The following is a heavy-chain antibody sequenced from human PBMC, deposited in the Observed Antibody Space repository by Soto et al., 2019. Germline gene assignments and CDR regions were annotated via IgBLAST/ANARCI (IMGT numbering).Heavy chain of an antibody. D-gene: IGHD6-13*01. CDR2: IYWDDDK. J-gene: IGHJ4*02. Sequence: SGPTLVNPTQTLTLTCTISGFSLSTSGVGVGWIRQPPGKALEWLALIYWDDDKRYSPSLKSRLTITKDTSKNQVVLTMTNMDPVDTATYYCAHRGGEAAADLYYFDYWGQGTLVTVSS. CDR3: AHRGGEAAADLYYFDY. V-gene: IGHV2-5*02. CDR1: GFSLSTSGVG.